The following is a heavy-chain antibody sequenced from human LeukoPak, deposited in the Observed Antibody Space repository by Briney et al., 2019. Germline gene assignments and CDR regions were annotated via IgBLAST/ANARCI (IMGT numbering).Heavy chain of an antibody. D-gene: IGHD5-18*01. CDR2: IYYSGST. CDR3: ARLDTAMTNYFDY. V-gene: IGHV4-59*01. J-gene: IGHJ4*02. CDR1: GGSISSYY. Sequence: SETLSLTCTVSGGSISSYYWSWIRQPPGKGLEWIAYIYYSGSTNYNPSRKSRVTISVDTSKNQFSLKLSSVTAADTAVYYCARLDTAMTNYFDYWGQGTLVTVSS.